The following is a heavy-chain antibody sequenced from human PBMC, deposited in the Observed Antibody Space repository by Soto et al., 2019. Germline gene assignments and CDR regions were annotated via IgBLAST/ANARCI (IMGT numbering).Heavy chain of an antibody. CDR3: ARFTSSWYCYFEY. Sequence: SEPLSLTYTVAGGSISSDYWGGVRQSPGKGLEWIGYIHYSGSTKYNPSLKSRVTISIDTSKNQFSLKLSSVTAADTAVYYCARFTSSWYCYFEYWGQGTLVTVS. J-gene: IGHJ4*02. CDR1: GGSISSDY. D-gene: IGHD6-13*01. V-gene: IGHV4-59*01. CDR2: IHYSGST.